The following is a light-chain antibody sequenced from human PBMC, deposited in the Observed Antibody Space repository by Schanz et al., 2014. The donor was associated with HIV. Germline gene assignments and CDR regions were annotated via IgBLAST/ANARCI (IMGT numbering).Light chain of an antibody. CDR2: DVN. J-gene: IGLJ1*01. CDR1: NSDIGAYNY. CDR3: CSYTTTSTYV. V-gene: IGLV2-14*03. Sequence: QSVLTQPASVSGSPGQSIAISCTGTNSDIGAYNYVSWYQQHPDKAPKLIIYDVNNRPSGVSSRFSGSKSGNTASLTISGLQAEDEADYYCCSYTTTSTYVFGAGTKVTVL.